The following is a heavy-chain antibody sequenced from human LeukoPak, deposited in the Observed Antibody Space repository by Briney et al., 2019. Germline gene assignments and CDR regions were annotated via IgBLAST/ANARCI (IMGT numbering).Heavy chain of an antibody. D-gene: IGHD5-18*01. CDR1: GYSFTSYW. J-gene: IGHJ6*02. Sequence: GESLKISCQGSGYSFTSYWIGWVRQMPGKGLEWMGIIYPDDSDTRYSPSYQGQVTISADKSISTAYLQWSSLKTSDNAMYYCARRNRGYDVWGQGTTVTVSS. CDR2: IYPDDSDT. V-gene: IGHV5-51*01. CDR3: ARRNRGYDV.